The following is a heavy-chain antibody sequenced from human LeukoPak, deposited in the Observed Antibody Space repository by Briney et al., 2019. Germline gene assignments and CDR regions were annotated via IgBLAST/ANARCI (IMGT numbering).Heavy chain of an antibody. Sequence: GASVKVSCKXSGYTFTSYYMHWVRQAPGQGLEWMGIINPSGGSTSYAQKFQGRVTMTRDTSTSTVYMELSSLRSEDTAVYYCARDPHSGSYQYYFDYWGQGTLVTVSS. D-gene: IGHD1-26*01. J-gene: IGHJ4*02. CDR3: ARDPHSGSYQYYFDY. CDR1: GYTFTSYY. V-gene: IGHV1-46*01. CDR2: INPSGGST.